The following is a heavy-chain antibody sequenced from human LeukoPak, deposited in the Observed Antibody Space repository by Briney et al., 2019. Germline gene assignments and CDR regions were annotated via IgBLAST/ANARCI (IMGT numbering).Heavy chain of an antibody. D-gene: IGHD2/OR15-2a*01. CDR3: ARDRISAVVDAFDI. Sequence: PSETLSLTCTVSGGSISSYYWSWIRQPPGKGLEWIGYIYYSGSANYNPSLKSRVTISVDTSKSQFSLKLTSVTAADTAVYYCARDRISAVVDAFDIWGQGTMVTVSS. J-gene: IGHJ3*02. CDR1: GGSISSYY. V-gene: IGHV4-59*12. CDR2: IYYSGSA.